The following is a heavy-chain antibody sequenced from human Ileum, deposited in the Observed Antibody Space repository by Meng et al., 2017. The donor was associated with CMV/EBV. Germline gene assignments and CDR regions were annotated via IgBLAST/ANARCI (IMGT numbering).Heavy chain of an antibody. CDR3: ARGRDWNYAFDY. D-gene: IGHD1-7*01. J-gene: IGHJ4*02. CDR1: GYTFTSSG. Sequence: ASVNVSCKASGYTFTSSGINWLRQAPGQGLEWMGWTSTYNDNTKYAEKFQGRLIMTKDTSTGTAYMEVTSLRSDDAAVYYCARGRDWNYAFDYWGQGTLVTVSS. CDR2: TSTYNDNT. V-gene: IGHV1-18*01.